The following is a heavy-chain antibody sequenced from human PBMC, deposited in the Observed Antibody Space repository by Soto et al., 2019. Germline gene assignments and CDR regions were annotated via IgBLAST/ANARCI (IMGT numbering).Heavy chain of an antibody. V-gene: IGHV1-24*01. CDR3: ATAPHGTGTIGFLMVPVDY. CDR1: GYTLTELA. CDR2: FDPEDGET. J-gene: IGHJ4*02. D-gene: IGHD1-7*01. Sequence: VASVKVSCQVSGYTLTELAMHWVRQAPGKGLEWMGGFDPEDGETIYAQKFQGRVTMTEDTSTDTAYMELSSLRSEDTAVYYCATAPHGTGTIGFLMVPVDYWGQGTLVTVSS.